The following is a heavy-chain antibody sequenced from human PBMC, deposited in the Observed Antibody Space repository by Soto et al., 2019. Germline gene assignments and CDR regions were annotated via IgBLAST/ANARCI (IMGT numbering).Heavy chain of an antibody. CDR2: ISSSSSTI. J-gene: IGHJ4*02. CDR1: GFTCSSYS. Sequence: PGGSLRLSCTASGFTCSSYSMNCVRQAPGKGLEWVSYISSSSSTIYYADSVKGRFTISRDNAKNSLYLQMNSLRDEDTAVYYCAREEDSSGWYHFGYWGQGTLVTVSS. V-gene: IGHV3-48*02. D-gene: IGHD6-19*01. CDR3: AREEDSSGWYHFGY.